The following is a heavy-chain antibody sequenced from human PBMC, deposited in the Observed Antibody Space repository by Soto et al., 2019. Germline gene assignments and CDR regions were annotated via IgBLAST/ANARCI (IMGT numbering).Heavy chain of an antibody. CDR3: ARDVVRVRGNYYYGMDV. CDR2: IWYDGSNK. V-gene: IGHV3-33*01. CDR1: GFTFSSYG. Sequence: QVQLVESGGGVVQPGRSLRLSCAASGFTFSSYGMHWVRQAPGKGLEWVAVIWYDGSNKYNADSVKGPFTIARDNSTNTLNMQMTSVRAENTAVYYWARDVVRVRGNYYYGMDVWCQGTTVNVS. D-gene: IGHD3-10*01. J-gene: IGHJ6*01.